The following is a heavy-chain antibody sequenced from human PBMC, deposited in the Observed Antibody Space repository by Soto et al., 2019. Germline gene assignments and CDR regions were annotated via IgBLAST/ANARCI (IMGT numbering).Heavy chain of an antibody. CDR2: ISAYNGNT. V-gene: IGHV1-18*01. D-gene: IGHD5-12*01. CDR3: ARDNGYESDY. CDR1: GYTFTSYG. J-gene: IGHJ4*02. Sequence: QVQLVQSGAEVKKPGASVKVSCKASGYTFTSYGISWVRQAPGQGLEWMGWISAYNGNTNYAQKLXGXVXMXXDTPTSTAYMELRSLRSDDTAVYYCARDNGYESDYWGQGTLVTVSS.